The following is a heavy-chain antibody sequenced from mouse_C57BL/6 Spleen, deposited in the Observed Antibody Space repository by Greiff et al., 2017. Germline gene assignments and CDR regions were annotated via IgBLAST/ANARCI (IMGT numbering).Heavy chain of an antibody. CDR2: IDPSDSYT. D-gene: IGHD2-4*01. Sequence: QVQLQQPGAELVMPGASVKLSCKASGYTFTSYWMHWVKQRPGQGLEWIGEIDPSDSYTNYNQKFKGKSTLTVDKSSSTAYMQRSSLTSEDSAFYYCARSYYDKYFDYWGQGTTLTVSS. V-gene: IGHV1-69*01. CDR3: ARSYYDKYFDY. CDR1: GYTFTSYW. J-gene: IGHJ2*01.